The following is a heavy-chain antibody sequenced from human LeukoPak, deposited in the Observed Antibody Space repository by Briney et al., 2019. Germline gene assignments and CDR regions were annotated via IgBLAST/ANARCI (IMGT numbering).Heavy chain of an antibody. CDR2: ISAYNGNT. V-gene: IGHV1-18*01. CDR3: ARGGVVVAATSFDY. CDR1: GYSFTSYG. D-gene: IGHD2-15*01. J-gene: IGHJ4*02. Sequence: GPSVKVSCKASGYSFTSYGISWVRQAPGQGLEWMGWISAYNGNTNYAQKLQGRVTMTTDTSTSTAYMELRRLRSDNTAVYYCARGGVVVAATSFDYWGQGTLVTVSS.